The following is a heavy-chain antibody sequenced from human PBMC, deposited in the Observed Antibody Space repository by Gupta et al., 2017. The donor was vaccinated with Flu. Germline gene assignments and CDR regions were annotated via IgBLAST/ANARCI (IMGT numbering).Heavy chain of an antibody. D-gene: IGHD2-15*01. CDR1: GGSFSGYY. V-gene: IGHV4-34*01. J-gene: IGHJ6*02. Sequence: QVQLQQWGAGLLKPSETLSLTCAVYGGSFSGYYWSWIRQPPGKGLEWIGEINHSGSTNYNPSLKSRVTISVDTSKNQFSLKLSSVTAADTAVYYCARRTDTEACSGGSCYIYGMDVWGQGTTVTVSS. CDR2: INHSGST. CDR3: ARRTDTEACSGGSCYIYGMDV.